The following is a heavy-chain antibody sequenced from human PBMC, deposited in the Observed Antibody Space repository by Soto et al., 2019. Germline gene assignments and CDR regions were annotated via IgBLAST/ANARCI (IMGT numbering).Heavy chain of an antibody. CDR1: GFTFSSYW. CDR3: AVPPTGNVYFNH. Sequence: EVQLVESGGGLVQPGGSLRLSCAASGFTFSSYWMTWLRQAPGKGLEWVANINPDGSAKYYVDSVKGRVTSSRDNVKDSLYLQLNSLRVEDTVVYYCAVPPTGNVYFNHWGPGALVTVSS. V-gene: IGHV3-7*01. D-gene: IGHD2-8*02. CDR2: INPDGSAK. J-gene: IGHJ1*01.